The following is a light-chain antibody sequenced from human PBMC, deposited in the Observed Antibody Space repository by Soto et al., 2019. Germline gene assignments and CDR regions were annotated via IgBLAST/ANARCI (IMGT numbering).Light chain of an antibody. CDR3: QQYGRSPYT. J-gene: IGKJ2*01. Sequence: EIVLTQSPDTLSLSPGERATLSCRASQSVSNNWLAWYQQKPGQAPRLLIYAASSRPGGIPDKFSVSGSGTDFTLTINRLEPEDFAVYYCQQYGRSPYTFAQGTKLEI. CDR2: AAS. CDR1: QSVSNNW. V-gene: IGKV3-20*01.